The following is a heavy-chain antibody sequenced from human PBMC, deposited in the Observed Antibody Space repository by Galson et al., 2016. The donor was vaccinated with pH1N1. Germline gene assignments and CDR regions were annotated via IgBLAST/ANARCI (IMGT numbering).Heavy chain of an antibody. CDR1: GGSISSHY. D-gene: IGHD3-10*01. CDR3: ARRGIGEFLYYFDS. CDR2: IYTSGST. J-gene: IGHJ4*02. Sequence: CTVSGGSISSHYWSWIRQPAGKGLEWIGRIYTSGSTNYKPSLKSRVTMSVDTSKNQFSLKLSSVTAADTAVYYCARRGIGEFLYYFDSWGQGTLVTVSS. V-gene: IGHV4-4*07.